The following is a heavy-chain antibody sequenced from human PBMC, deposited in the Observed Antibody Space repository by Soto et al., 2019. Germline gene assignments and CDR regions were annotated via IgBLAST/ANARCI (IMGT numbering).Heavy chain of an antibody. CDR1: GFTFSSYA. CDR2: ISGSGATT. V-gene: IGHV3-23*01. D-gene: IGHD4-17*01. Sequence: EVQLLESGGGLVQPGGSLRLSCAASGFTFSSYAMSWVRQAPGKGLEWVSAISGSGATTYYADSVKGRFTISRDNSKYTLYLQMNSLRAEDTAVHYCAKRGGNYGDFGLNDAFDIWGQGTMVTVSS. J-gene: IGHJ3*02. CDR3: AKRGGNYGDFGLNDAFDI.